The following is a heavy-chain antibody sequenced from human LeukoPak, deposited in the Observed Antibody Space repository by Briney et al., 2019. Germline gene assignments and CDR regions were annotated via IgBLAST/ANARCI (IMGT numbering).Heavy chain of an antibody. J-gene: IGHJ5*02. D-gene: IGHD3-22*01. CDR3: ARLPYYGDTSGYYYH. CDR2: ISYDGSNK. V-gene: IGHV3-30*03. Sequence: GGSLRLSCAASGFTFSSYGMHWVRQAPGKGLEWVAVISYDGSNKYYADSVKGRFTISRDNSKNTLYLQMNSLRAEDTALYYCARLPYYGDTSGYYYHWGQGTLVTVSS. CDR1: GFTFSSYG.